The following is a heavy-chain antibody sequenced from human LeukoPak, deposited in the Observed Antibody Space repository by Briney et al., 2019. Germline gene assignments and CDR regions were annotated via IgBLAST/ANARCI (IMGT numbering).Heavy chain of an antibody. CDR1: GFTFSSYA. J-gene: IGHJ4*02. CDR3: ARGPGTAVTTTFDY. CDR2: IAYDGSNK. V-gene: IGHV3-30*04. D-gene: IGHD6-19*01. Sequence: GGSLRLSCAASGFTFSSYAIHWVRQAPGKGLEWEAIIAYDGSNKNYADSVKGRFTISRDNSKNTLFLQMNSLRAEDTAVYYCARGPGTAVTTTFDYWGQGTLVTVSS.